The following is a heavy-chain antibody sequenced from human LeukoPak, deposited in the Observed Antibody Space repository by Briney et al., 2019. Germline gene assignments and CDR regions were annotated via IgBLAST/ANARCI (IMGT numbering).Heavy chain of an antibody. Sequence: PGGSLRLSCAASGFTFSNYWMSWVRQAPGKGLEWVAFIRYDGRNKYYADSVKGRFTISRDNSKNTLCLQMNSLRAEDTAVYYCAKEIWPTVTTPGHTHFDYWGQGTLVTVSS. J-gene: IGHJ4*02. D-gene: IGHD4-17*01. V-gene: IGHV3-30*02. CDR3: AKEIWPTVTTPGHTHFDY. CDR1: GFTFSNYW. CDR2: IRYDGRNK.